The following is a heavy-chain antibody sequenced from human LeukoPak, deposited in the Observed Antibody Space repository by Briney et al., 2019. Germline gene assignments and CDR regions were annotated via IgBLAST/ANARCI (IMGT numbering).Heavy chain of an antibody. D-gene: IGHD6-13*01. CDR2: ISSGSSYI. Sequence: GGSLRLSRAASGFTFSSYSMKWIRRAPGKGLEWCSSISSGSSYIYYADSVKGRLTIPRDNAKNSLYLQMNSLRAEDTAVYCCARDAQQQLSHGWGQGALVTVSS. CDR3: ARDAQQQLSHG. V-gene: IGHV3-21*01. J-gene: IGHJ4*02. CDR1: GFTFSSYS.